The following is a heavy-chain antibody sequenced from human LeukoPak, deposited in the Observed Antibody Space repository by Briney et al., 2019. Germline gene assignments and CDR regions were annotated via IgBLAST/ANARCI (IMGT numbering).Heavy chain of an antibody. CDR3: ARDKAYGFWSGYYAY. J-gene: IGHJ4*02. Sequence: GASVKVSCKASGYTFTSYGISWVRQAPGQGLEWMGWISAYNGNTNYAQKLQGRVTMTTDTSTSTAYMELRSLRSDDTAVYYCARDKAYGFWSGYYAYWGQGTLVTVSS. D-gene: IGHD3-3*01. CDR1: GYTFTSYG. V-gene: IGHV1-18*01. CDR2: ISAYNGNT.